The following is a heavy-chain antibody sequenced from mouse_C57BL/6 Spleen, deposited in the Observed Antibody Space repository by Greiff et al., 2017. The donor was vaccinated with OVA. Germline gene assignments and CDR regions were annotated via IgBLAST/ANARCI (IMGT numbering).Heavy chain of an antibody. Sequence: QVQLKESGADLAKPGASVKLSCKASGYTFTSYWMHWVKQRPGQGLEWIGYINPSSGYTKYNQKFKDKATLTADKSSSTAYMQLSSLTYEDSAVYYCARYYGSSYWYFDVWGTGTTVTVSS. CDR2: INPSSGYT. D-gene: IGHD1-1*01. CDR3: ARYYGSSYWYFDV. CDR1: GYTFTSYW. J-gene: IGHJ1*03. V-gene: IGHV1-7*01.